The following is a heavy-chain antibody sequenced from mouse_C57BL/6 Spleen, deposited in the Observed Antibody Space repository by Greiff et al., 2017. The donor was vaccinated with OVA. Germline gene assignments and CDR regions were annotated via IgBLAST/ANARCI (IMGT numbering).Heavy chain of an antibody. V-gene: IGHV5-6*02. CDR3: ATYYGNLNYFDY. Sequence: DVKLVESGGDLVKPGGSLKLSCAASGFTFSSYGMSWVRQTPDKRLEWVATISSGGSYTYYPDSVKGRFTISRDNAKNTLYLQMSSLKSEDTAMYYCATYYGNLNYFDYWGQGTTITVSS. J-gene: IGHJ2*01. CDR1: GFTFSSYG. D-gene: IGHD2-10*01. CDR2: ISSGGSYT.